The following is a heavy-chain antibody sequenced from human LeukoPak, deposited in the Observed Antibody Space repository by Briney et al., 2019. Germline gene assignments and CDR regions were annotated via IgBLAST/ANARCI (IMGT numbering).Heavy chain of an antibody. CDR1: GFTVSTKY. CDR3: ARDTSYTFDY. J-gene: IGHJ4*02. CDR2: FYSGGST. Sequence: GGSLRLSCAASGFTVSTKYMSWVRQAPGKGLEWVSLFYSGGSTYYADSVKGRFTISRDNAENTLYLQMNSLRAEDTAVYYCARDTSYTFDYWGQGTLVTVSS. D-gene: IGHD3-16*01. V-gene: IGHV3-66*01.